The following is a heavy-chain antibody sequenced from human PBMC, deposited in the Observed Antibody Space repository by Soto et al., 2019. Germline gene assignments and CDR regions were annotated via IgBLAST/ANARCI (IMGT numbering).Heavy chain of an antibody. Sequence: SVKVSCKASGGTFSSYAISWVRQAPGQGLEWMGGIIPIFGTADYAQKFQGRVTITADESTSTAYMELSSLRSEDTAVYYCARDGFGELQIFHTFDYWGQGTLVTSPQ. D-gene: IGHD3-10*01. CDR1: GGTFSSYA. CDR3: ARDGFGELQIFHTFDY. V-gene: IGHV1-69*13. CDR2: IIPIFGTA. J-gene: IGHJ4*02.